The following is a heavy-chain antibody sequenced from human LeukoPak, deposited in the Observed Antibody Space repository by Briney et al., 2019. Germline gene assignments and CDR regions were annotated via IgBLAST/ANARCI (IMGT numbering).Heavy chain of an antibody. J-gene: IGHJ4*02. CDR1: GYTFTNYT. D-gene: IGHD1-26*01. CDR2: INPSGGST. Sequence: GASVKVSCKASGYTFTNYTINWVRLAPGQGLEWMGIINPSGGSTTYAQKFQGRVTMTRDTSTSTVYMELSSLKSEDTAVYYCARDRVSLGSPYPGASDYWGQGTLVTVSS. CDR3: ARDRVSLGSPYPGASDY. V-gene: IGHV1-46*01.